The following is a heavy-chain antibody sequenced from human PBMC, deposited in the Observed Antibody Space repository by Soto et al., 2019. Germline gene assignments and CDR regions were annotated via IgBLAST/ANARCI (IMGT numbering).Heavy chain of an antibody. V-gene: IGHV3-23*01. CDR2: ISPPGGTT. Sequence: GGSLRLSCVASGFTFSRFAMSWVRQAPGKGLEWVSTISPPGGTTFYADSAKGRFTISRDNSKNTLYLELNSLRAEDTAIYYCAKDLTPIQLWPSSFDFWGQGTLVTVSS. CDR3: AKDLTPIQLWPSSFDF. D-gene: IGHD5-18*01. J-gene: IGHJ4*02. CDR1: GFTFSRFA.